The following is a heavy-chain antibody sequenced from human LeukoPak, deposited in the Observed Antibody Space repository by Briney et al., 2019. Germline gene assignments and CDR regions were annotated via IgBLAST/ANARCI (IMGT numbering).Heavy chain of an antibody. V-gene: IGHV4-34*01. CDR1: GGSFSGYY. D-gene: IGHD2-15*01. J-gene: IGHJ4*02. CDR2: INHSGST. CDR3: ATEQYCSGGSCSMDTAMV. Sequence: SETLSLTCAVYGGSFSGYYWSWIRQPPRKGLEWIGEINHSGSTNYNPSLKSRVTISVDTSKNQFSLKLSSVTAADTAVYYCATEQYCSGGSCSMDTAMVWGQGTLVTVSS.